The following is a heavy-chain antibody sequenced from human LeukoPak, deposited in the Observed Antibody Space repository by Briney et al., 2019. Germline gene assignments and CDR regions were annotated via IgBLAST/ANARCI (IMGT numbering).Heavy chain of an antibody. V-gene: IGHV4-59*01. D-gene: IGHD3-9*01. J-gene: IGHJ2*01. Sequence: SSETLSLTCTVSGGSISSYYWSWIRQPPGRGLEWIGYTSYSGSTDYNPSLRSRVTLSVDTSKNQLSLKLSSVTAADTAVYYCGRRTPYDTLTGYTYWYFDLWGRGTLVTVSS. CDR3: GRRTPYDTLTGYTYWYFDL. CDR1: GGSISSYY. CDR2: TSYSGST.